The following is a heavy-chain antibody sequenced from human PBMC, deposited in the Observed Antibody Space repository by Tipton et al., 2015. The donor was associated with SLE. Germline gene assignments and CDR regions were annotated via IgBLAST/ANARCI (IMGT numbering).Heavy chain of an antibody. Sequence: TLSLTCTVSGGSITSSGFYWGWFRQPPGKGLEWLGSIDYSGRTYYTPSLKSQVTISVDTSKHQFSLKLSSVTAADTAFYYCARRTSGYAPDYWGQGTLVTVSS. CDR2: IDYSGRT. CDR3: ARRTSGYAPDY. J-gene: IGHJ4*02. V-gene: IGHV4-39*07. D-gene: IGHD5-12*01. CDR1: GGSITSSGFY.